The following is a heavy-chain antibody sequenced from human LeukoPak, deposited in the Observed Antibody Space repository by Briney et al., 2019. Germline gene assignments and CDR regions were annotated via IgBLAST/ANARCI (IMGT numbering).Heavy chain of an antibody. J-gene: IGHJ5*02. CDR1: GFTFSSYA. CDR2: ISYDGSNK. CDR3: ARDSSTSLPNWFDP. V-gene: IGHV3-30*04. Sequence: PGGSLRLSCAASGFTFSSYAMHWVRQAPGKGLEWVAVISYDGSNKYYADSVKGRFTISRDNSKNTLYLQMNSLRAEDTAVYYCARDSSTSLPNWFDPWGQGTLVTVSS. D-gene: IGHD2-2*01.